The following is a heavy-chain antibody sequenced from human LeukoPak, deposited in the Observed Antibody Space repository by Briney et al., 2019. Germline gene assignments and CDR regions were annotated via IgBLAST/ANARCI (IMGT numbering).Heavy chain of an antibody. CDR2: ISSSDTTT. CDR1: GFTFSSYK. CDR3: ARRPLVHGMDV. V-gene: IGHV3-48*03. Sequence: GRSLRLSCAASGFTFSSYKMNWDRQAPGQWPELVSDISSSDTTTYYADYVKGRFPISRDNAKNSRYLQRNSLRAEDTAVYYCARRPLVHGMDVWGQGTTVTVSS. J-gene: IGHJ6*02.